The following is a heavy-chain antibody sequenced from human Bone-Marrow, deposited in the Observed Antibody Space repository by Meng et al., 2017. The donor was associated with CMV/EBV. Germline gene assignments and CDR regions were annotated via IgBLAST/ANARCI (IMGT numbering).Heavy chain of an antibody. CDR2: ISSSGSTI. CDR1: GFTFSSYE. V-gene: IGHV3-48*03. CDR3: ARRNYSNPHFDY. J-gene: IGHJ4*02. D-gene: IGHD4-11*01. Sequence: GGSLRLSCAASGFTFSSYEMNWVRQAPGKGLEWVSYISSSGSTIYYADSVKGRFTISRDNAKNSLYLQMNSLRAEDTAVYYCARRNYSNPHFDYWGQGTRVTVSS.